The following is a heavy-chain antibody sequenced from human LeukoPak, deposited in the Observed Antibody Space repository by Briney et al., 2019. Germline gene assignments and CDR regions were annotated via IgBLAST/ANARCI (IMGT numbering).Heavy chain of an antibody. D-gene: IGHD3-16*01. J-gene: IGHJ3*02. CDR2: ISSSSSYI. CDR3: ARGVVTASVWGGDAFDI. V-gene: IGHV3-21*04. CDR1: GFTFSRYS. Sequence: PGGSLRLSCAASGFTFSRYSMNWVRQAPGKGLEWVSSISSSSSYIYYADSVKGRFTISRDNAKNSLYLQMNSLRAEDTAVYYCARGVVTASVWGGDAFDIWGQGTMVTVSS.